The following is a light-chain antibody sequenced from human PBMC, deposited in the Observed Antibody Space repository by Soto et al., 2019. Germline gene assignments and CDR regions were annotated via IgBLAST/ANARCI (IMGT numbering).Light chain of an antibody. V-gene: IGKV3-11*01. Sequence: EIVLTQSPPTLSLSPGERATLCCRSSQSVSSYLAWYQQKPGQVPRLLIYDASNRATGIPARFSGSGSGTDFTLTISSLEPEDFAVYYCQQRSNWPLTFGGGTKVDI. CDR2: DAS. CDR1: QSVSSY. CDR3: QQRSNWPLT. J-gene: IGKJ4*01.